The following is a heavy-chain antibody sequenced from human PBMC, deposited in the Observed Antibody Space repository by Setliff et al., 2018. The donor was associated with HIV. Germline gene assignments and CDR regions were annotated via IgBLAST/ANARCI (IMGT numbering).Heavy chain of an antibody. Sequence: SETLSLTCTVSGGSISTYYWNWIRQPPGKGLEWIGYISYSGSTTYNPSLKSRVTLSVKTSKNQFSLRLTSVTAADTAIYYCARTIQPSSSPFDFWGQGTLVTVSS. J-gene: IGHJ4*02. CDR1: GGSISTYY. D-gene: IGHD6-19*01. V-gene: IGHV4-59*12. CDR3: ARTIQPSSSPFDF. CDR2: ISYSGST.